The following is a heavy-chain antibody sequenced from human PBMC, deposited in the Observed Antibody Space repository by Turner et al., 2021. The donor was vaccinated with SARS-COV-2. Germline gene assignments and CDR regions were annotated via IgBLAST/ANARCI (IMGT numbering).Heavy chain of an antibody. CDR1: GGSISSSTYY. J-gene: IGHJ4*02. V-gene: IGHV4-39*02. Sequence: QLQLQESGPGLVKPSETLSLTCTVSGGSISSSTYYWGWIRQPPGKGLEWIGTVDSGGTTYYKPSLKRRITLSVDTSTNHFYLNLYSVTAADTAVYYCVRLSLVYGDYAEYWGQGALVTVSS. CDR2: VDSGGTT. CDR3: VRLSLVYGDYAEY. D-gene: IGHD4-17*01.